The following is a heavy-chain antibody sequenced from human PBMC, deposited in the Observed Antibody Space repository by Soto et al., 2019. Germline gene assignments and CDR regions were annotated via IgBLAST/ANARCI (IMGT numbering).Heavy chain of an antibody. CDR3: ARGAPGPIPNACFDF. Sequence: LQLQESGPGLVKPSETLSLTCSVSGGSISNTSYYWGWIRQSPGKGLEWLGNIYFSGTAYYTPSLRSRVTISVDTSKNQFSLQFNSTTAADTGVYYCARGAPGPIPNACFDFWGQGTLVTVSS. D-gene: IGHD3-16*01. J-gene: IGHJ4*02. CDR1: GGSISNTSYY. CDR2: IYFSGTA. V-gene: IGHV4-39*01.